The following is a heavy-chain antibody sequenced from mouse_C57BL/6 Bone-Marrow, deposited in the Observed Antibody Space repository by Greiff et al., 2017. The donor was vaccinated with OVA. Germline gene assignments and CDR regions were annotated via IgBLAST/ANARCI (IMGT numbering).Heavy chain of an antibody. CDR3: ARSEVYYFDY. CDR2: IYPGDGDT. Sequence: VQLQESGPELVKPGASVKISCKASGYAFSSSWMNWVKQRPGKGLEWIGRIYPGDGDTNYNGKFKGKATLTADKSSSTAYRQLSSLTSEDSAVYFCARSEVYYFDYWGQGTTLTVSS. J-gene: IGHJ2*01. V-gene: IGHV1-82*01. CDR1: GYAFSSSW.